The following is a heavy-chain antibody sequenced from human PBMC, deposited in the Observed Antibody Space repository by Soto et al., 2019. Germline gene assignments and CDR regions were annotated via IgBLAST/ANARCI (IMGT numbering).Heavy chain of an antibody. Sequence: GGSLRLSCVASRFTFSDSPMSWVRQAPGKGLEWVSTISSSSSNIFYAGSVKGRFTISRDNAKKSLYLQLNSLRADDTAVYWCAKKAGMTSRYGLDVWGQGTTVTVSS. D-gene: IGHD2-2*01. V-gene: IGHV3-21*04. CDR1: RFTFSDSP. CDR2: ISSSSSNI. CDR3: AKKAGMTSRYGLDV. J-gene: IGHJ6*02.